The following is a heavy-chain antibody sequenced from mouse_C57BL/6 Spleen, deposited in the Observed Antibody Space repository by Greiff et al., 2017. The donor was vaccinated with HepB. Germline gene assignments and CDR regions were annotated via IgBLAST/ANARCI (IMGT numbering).Heavy chain of an antibody. Sequence: VKLMESGPELVKPGASVKISCKASGYSFTSYYIHWVKQRPGQGLEWIGWIYPGSGNTKYNEKFKGKATLTADTSSSTAYMQLSSLTSEDSAVYYCAPNGNWGDYFDYWGQGTTLTVSS. CDR2: IYPGSGNT. V-gene: IGHV1-66*01. J-gene: IGHJ2*01. D-gene: IGHD2-1*01. CDR1: GYSFTSYY. CDR3: APNGNWGDYFDY.